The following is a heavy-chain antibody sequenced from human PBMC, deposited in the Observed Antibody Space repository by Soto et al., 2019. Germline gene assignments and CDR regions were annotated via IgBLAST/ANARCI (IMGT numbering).Heavy chain of an antibody. CDR2: INWDDDK. Sequence: QITLKESGPTLVKPTQTFTLTCTFSGFSLGTNRVAVGWVRQPPGKALEWLALINWDDDKRYSPSLKSRLTIXKXTXXNQVVLTMTNVDPVDTATYYCAHRHYDFLTGYYMNWGQGTLVTVSP. J-gene: IGHJ4*02. V-gene: IGHV2-5*02. CDR3: AHRHYDFLTGYYMN. CDR1: GFSLGTNRVA. D-gene: IGHD3-9*01.